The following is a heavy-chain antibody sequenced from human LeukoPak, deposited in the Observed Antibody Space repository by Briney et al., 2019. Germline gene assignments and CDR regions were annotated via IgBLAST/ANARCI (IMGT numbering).Heavy chain of an antibody. CDR3: AGYYYGSGSYHNHPNFDY. Sequence: PSETLSLTCAVHGGSFSGYYWSWIRQPPGKGLEWIGEINHSGSTNYNPSLKSRVTISIDTSKNQFFLKLSSVTAADTAVYNCAGYYYGSGSYHNHPNFDYWGQGTLVTVSS. V-gene: IGHV4-34*01. D-gene: IGHD3-10*01. CDR1: GGSFSGYY. CDR2: INHSGST. J-gene: IGHJ4*02.